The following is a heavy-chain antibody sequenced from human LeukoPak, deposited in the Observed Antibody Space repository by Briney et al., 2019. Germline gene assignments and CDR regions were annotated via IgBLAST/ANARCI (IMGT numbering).Heavy chain of an antibody. V-gene: IGHV3-53*01. CDR2: IYSDNT. Sequence: GGSLRLSCTVSGFTVSTNSMSWVRQAPGKGLEWVSFIYSDNTHYSDSVKGRFTISRDNSKNTLYLQMNSLRAEDAAVYYCARRAGAYSHPYDYWGQGTLVTVSS. CDR3: ARRAGAYSHPYDY. CDR1: GFTVSTNS. J-gene: IGHJ4*02. D-gene: IGHD4/OR15-4a*01.